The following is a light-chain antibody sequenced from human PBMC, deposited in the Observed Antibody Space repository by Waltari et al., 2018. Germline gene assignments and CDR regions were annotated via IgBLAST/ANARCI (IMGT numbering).Light chain of an antibody. J-gene: IGKJ4*01. V-gene: IGKV2D-29*01. CDR3: MQSKQFPLT. Sequence: EILMTQTPLSLSVTPGQSASISCKSSQSLLHTDGKTYLYCYLQKPGQPPPLLIYELNKRFSGEADRFSGSGSGTDFTLKISRVEAEDVGFYYCMQSKQFPLTFGGGTK. CDR1: QSLLHTDGKTY. CDR2: ELN.